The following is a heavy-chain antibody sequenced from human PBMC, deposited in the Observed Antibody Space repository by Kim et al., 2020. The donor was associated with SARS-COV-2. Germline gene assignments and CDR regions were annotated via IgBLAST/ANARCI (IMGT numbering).Heavy chain of an antibody. CDR3: AKDRKYSSEFDY. V-gene: IGHV3-23*01. D-gene: IGHD6-19*01. Sequence: YAESVKGRFTISRDNSKNTLYLQMNSLRAEETAVYYCAKDRKYSSEFDYWGQGTLVTVSS. J-gene: IGHJ4*02.